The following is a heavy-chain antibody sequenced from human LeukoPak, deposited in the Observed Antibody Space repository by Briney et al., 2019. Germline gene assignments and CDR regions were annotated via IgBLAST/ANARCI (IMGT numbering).Heavy chain of an antibody. V-gene: IGHV4-4*07. Sequence: SETLSLTCTVSGVSISSYYWSWIRQPAGKGLEWIGRIYSSGSTNYNPSLKSRVTMSVDTSKNQFSLKLSSVTAADTAVYYCARVAIFGVVEYYFDYWGQGTLVPVSS. D-gene: IGHD3-3*01. CDR3: ARVAIFGVVEYYFDY. CDR2: IYSSGST. CDR1: GVSISSYY. J-gene: IGHJ4*02.